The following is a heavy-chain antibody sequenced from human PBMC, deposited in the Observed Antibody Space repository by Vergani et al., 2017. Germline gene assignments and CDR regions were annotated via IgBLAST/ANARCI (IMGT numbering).Heavy chain of an antibody. V-gene: IGHV1-69*13. CDR1: GGTFSSYA. Sequence: QVQLVQSGAEVKKPGSSVKVSCKASGGTFSSYAINWVRQAPGQGLEWMGRIIPIFGTATYAQKFQGRVTITAVDSTSTAYMELSSLRSEDMAVYYCARERGGIQLWAYFGYWGQGTLVTVSS. CDR2: IIPIFGTA. J-gene: IGHJ4*02. D-gene: IGHD5-18*01. CDR3: ARERGGIQLWAYFGY.